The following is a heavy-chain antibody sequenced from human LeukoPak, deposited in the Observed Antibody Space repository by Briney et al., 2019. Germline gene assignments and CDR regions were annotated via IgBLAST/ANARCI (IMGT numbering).Heavy chain of an antibody. CDR1: GGSFSGYY. V-gene: IGHV4-34*01. CDR3: ARGYYDILTGYYPFDY. J-gene: IGHJ4*02. Sequence: SETLSLTCAVYGGSFSGYYWSWILQPPGKGLEWIGEINHSGSTNYHPSLKSRVTISVDTSKNQFSLKLSSVTSADTAVYYCARGYYDILTGYYPFDYWGQGTLVTVSS. D-gene: IGHD3-9*01. CDR2: INHSGST.